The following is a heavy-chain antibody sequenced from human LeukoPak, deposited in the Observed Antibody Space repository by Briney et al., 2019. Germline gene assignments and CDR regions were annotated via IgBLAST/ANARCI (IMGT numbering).Heavy chain of an antibody. Sequence: SETLSLTCTVSGGSISSYYWSWIRQPPGKGLEWIGYIYYSGSTNYNPSLKSRVTISVDTSKTQFSLKLSSVSAADTAVYYCARSSYYFGADAFDIWGQGTMVTVSS. CDR1: GGSISSYY. CDR2: IYYSGST. J-gene: IGHJ3*02. CDR3: ARSSYYFGADAFDI. D-gene: IGHD3-10*01. V-gene: IGHV4-59*01.